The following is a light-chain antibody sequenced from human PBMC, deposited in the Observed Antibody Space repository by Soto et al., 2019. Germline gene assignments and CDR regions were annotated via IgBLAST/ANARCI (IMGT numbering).Light chain of an antibody. J-gene: IGKJ2*01. V-gene: IGKV3-20*01. CDR2: GAS. CDR3: QQYGSSPLMYT. CDR1: QSVSSTY. Sequence: EVVLTQSPGTLSLSPGERATLSCRASQSVSSTYLAWYQHKPGQAPRLLIYGASRRATGIPDRFSGSGSGTDFTLTISRLEPEDFAVYYCQQYGSSPLMYTFGQGTKLEIK.